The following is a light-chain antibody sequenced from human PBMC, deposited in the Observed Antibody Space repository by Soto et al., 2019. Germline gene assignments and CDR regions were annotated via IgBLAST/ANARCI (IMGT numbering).Light chain of an antibody. J-gene: IGLJ1*01. CDR3: SSYTSSSTTFV. CDR1: SSDVGGYNY. CDR2: EVS. Sequence: QSVLTQPASVSGSPGQSITISCTGTSSDVGGYNYVSWYQQHPGKAPKLMIYEVSNRPSGVSNRFSGSKSGNTASLTISGLQAEDEADYYCSSYTSSSTTFVFGIRTKLTV. V-gene: IGLV2-14*01.